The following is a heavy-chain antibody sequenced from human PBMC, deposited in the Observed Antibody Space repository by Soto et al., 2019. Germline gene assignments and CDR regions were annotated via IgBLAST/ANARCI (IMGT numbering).Heavy chain of an antibody. D-gene: IGHD3-10*02. J-gene: IGHJ4*02. CDR1: GGSISSDDCS. CDR2: IFFPRTT. V-gene: IGHV4-31*03. CDR3: ASLRCSGTNFLFGH. Sequence: QVQLQESGPGLVEPSQTLSLTCSVSGGSISSDDCSWSWIRQHPGKGLEWIGNIFFPRTTYSNPSLNSRVSISVDTSKNQLSLRVTSVTAADRAVYYCASLRCSGTNFLFGHWGQGSLVTVSS.